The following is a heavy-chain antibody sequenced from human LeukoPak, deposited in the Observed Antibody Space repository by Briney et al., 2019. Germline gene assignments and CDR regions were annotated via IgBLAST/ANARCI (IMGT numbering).Heavy chain of an antibody. CDR3: ARGLPYYDSSGYYPHFDY. V-gene: IGHV3-30-3*01. J-gene: IGHJ4*02. CDR2: ISYDGSNK. Sequence: GGSLRLSCAASGFTFSTYTMHWVRQAPGKGLEWVAVISYDGSNKYYADSVKGPFTISRDTSKSTLYLQMNSLRAEDTAVYYCARGLPYYDSSGYYPHFDYWGQGTLVTVSS. D-gene: IGHD3-22*01. CDR1: GFTFSTYT.